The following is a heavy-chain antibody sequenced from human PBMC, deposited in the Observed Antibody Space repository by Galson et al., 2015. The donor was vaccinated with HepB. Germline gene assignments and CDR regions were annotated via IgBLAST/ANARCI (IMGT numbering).Heavy chain of an antibody. V-gene: IGHV3-30*04. CDR3: AREVGAKGFDY. Sequence: SLRLSCAASGFTFSSYAMHWVRQAPGKGLEWVAVISYDGSNKYYADSVKGRFTISRENSKNKLYLQMNSLRAEDTAVYYCAREVGAKGFDYWGQGTLVTVSS. CDR2: ISYDGSNK. CDR1: GFTFSSYA. J-gene: IGHJ4*02. D-gene: IGHD1-26*01.